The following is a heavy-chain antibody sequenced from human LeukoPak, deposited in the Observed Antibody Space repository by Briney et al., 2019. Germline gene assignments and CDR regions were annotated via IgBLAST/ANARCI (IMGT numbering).Heavy chain of an antibody. V-gene: IGHV3-30*04. CDR1: GFTFSSYA. CDR2: ISYDGSNK. J-gene: IGHJ5*02. CDR3: ARERDFDWLFIGSFDP. Sequence: PGKSLRLSCAASGFTFSSYAMHWVRQAPGKGLEWVAVISYDGSNKYYADSVKGRFTISRDNSKNTLYLQMNSLRAEDTAVYYCARERDFDWLFIGSFDPWGQGTLVTVSS. D-gene: IGHD3-9*01.